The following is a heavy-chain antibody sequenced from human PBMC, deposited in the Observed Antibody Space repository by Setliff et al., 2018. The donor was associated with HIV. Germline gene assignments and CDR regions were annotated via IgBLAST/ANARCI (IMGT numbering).Heavy chain of an antibody. CDR2: IYHSGST. D-gene: IGHD3-22*01. J-gene: IGHJ4*02. CDR1: GFTFSDYY. Sequence: GSLRLSCGASGFTFSDYYMSWIRQSPGKGLEWIGTIYHSGSTYYNPSLKSRVTTSVDTSKNQFSLNLSSVTAADTAVYYCARSAYDSSGLPYWGQGTLVTVSS. CDR3: ARSAYDSSGLPY. V-gene: IGHV4-38-2*01.